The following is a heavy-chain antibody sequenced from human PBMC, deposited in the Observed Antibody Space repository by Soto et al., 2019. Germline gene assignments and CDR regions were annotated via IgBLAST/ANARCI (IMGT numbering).Heavy chain of an antibody. Sequence: ASVKFSCKASGYTFTSYDINWVRQATGQGLEWMGWMNPNSGNTGYAQKFQGRVTMTRNTSISTAYMELSSLRSEDTAVYYCARGVAVAGTYVYWGQGTLVTVSS. V-gene: IGHV1-8*01. CDR1: GYTFTSYD. D-gene: IGHD6-19*01. CDR3: ARGVAVAGTYVY. CDR2: MNPNSGNT. J-gene: IGHJ4*02.